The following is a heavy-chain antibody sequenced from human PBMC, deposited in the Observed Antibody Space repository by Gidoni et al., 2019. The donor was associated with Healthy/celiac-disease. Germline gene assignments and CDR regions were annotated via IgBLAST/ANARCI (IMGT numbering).Heavy chain of an antibody. J-gene: IGHJ6*02. Sequence: QVQLVQSGAEVKKPGASVQVSCKASGYTFTGYYMHWVRQAPGQGLEWMGWFNPNSGGTNYAQKFQGWVTMTRDTSISTAYMELSRLRSDDTAVYYCARDIGYSGYDSYYYYGMDVWGQGTTVTVSS. D-gene: IGHD5-12*01. CDR3: ARDIGYSGYDSYYYYGMDV. V-gene: IGHV1-2*04. CDR1: GYTFTGYY. CDR2: FNPNSGGT.